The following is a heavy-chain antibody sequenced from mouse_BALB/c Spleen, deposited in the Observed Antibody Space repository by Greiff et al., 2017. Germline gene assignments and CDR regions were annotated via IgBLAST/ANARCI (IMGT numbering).Heavy chain of an antibody. D-gene: IGHD3-2*02. Sequence: QVQLQQSAAELARPGASVKMSCKASGYTFTSYTMHWVKQRPGQGLEWIGYINPSSGYTEYNQKFKDKTTLTADKSSSTAYMQLSSLTSEDSAVYYCARRGGYSYAMDYWGQGTSVTVSS. CDR3: ARRGGYSYAMDY. CDR1: GYTFTSYT. J-gene: IGHJ4*01. CDR2: INPSSGYT. V-gene: IGHV1-4*02.